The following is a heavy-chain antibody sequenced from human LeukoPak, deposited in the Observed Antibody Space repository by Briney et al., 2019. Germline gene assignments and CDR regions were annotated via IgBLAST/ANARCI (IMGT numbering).Heavy chain of an antibody. Sequence: SQTLSLTCTVSGVSISSGRYYWIWIRQPAGKGLESIGRLYTSGNTNYNPSHKRRAIITVNTSNNLLSQKLSSVSAADTAVYYCARSKVRGVITYYFDYRGQGTLVTVSS. V-gene: IGHV4-61*02. D-gene: IGHD3-10*01. J-gene: IGHJ4*02. CDR2: LYTSGNT. CDR1: GVSISSGRYY. CDR3: ARSKVRGVITYYFDY.